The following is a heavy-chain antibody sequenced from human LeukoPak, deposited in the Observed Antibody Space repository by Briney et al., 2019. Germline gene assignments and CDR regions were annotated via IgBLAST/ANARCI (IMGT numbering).Heavy chain of an antibody. V-gene: IGHV3-21*01. Sequence: KTGGSLRLSCAASGFTFSSYSMNWVRQAPGKGPEWVSSISSSSSYIYYADSVKGRFTISRDNAKNSLYLQMNSLRAEDTAVYYCARLLDYDSIRDYWGQGTLVTVSS. D-gene: IGHD3-22*01. CDR3: ARLLDYDSIRDY. CDR2: ISSSSSYI. CDR1: GFTFSSYS. J-gene: IGHJ4*02.